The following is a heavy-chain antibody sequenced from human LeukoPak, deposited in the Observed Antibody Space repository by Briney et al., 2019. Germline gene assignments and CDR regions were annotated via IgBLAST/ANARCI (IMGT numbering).Heavy chain of an antibody. Sequence: GESLKISCAASGFTFSSYGMHWVRQAPGKGLEWVAVIWYDGSNKYYADSVKGRFTISRDNSKNTLYQQMNSLRAEDTAVYYCAKGVRGGVTTEFDYWGQGTLVTVSS. V-gene: IGHV3-33*06. CDR3: AKGVRGGVTTEFDY. J-gene: IGHJ4*02. CDR1: GFTFSSYG. D-gene: IGHD3-22*01. CDR2: IWYDGSNK.